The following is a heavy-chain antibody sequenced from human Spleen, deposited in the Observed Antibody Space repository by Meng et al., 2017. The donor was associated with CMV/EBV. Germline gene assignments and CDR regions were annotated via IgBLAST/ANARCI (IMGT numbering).Heavy chain of an antibody. CDR1: GGSITSTTYY. J-gene: IGHJ6*02. CDR2: IYYNGDT. CDR3: ARILYSGYDWGMDV. V-gene: IGHV4-39*07. Sequence: SETLSLTCTVSGGSITSTTYYWGWIRQPPGKGLEWIGSIYYNGDTYYNPSLKSRLNISIDTSKNQFSLELSSVTAADTAVYYCARILYSGYDWGMDVWGQGTTVTVSS. D-gene: IGHD5-12*01.